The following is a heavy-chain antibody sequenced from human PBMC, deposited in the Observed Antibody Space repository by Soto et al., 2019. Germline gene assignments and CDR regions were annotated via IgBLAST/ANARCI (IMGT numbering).Heavy chain of an antibody. D-gene: IGHD4-17*01. CDR3: ARTLYGDNVDY. CDR1: GYTFSSYA. Sequence: ASVKVSCTASGYTFSSYAMHWVRQAPGQRLEWMGWINAGNGNTKYSQKFQGRVTITRDTSISTAYMELSSLRSEDTAVYYCARTLYGDNVDYWGQGTLVTVSS. CDR2: INAGNGNT. J-gene: IGHJ4*02. V-gene: IGHV1-3*01.